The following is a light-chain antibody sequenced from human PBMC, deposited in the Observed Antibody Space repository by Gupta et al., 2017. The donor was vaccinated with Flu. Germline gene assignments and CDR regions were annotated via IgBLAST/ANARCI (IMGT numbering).Light chain of an antibody. Sequence: LSGSIGDRVTINCRASQGSGNSLAWYQQKTGKVPKLLIFAASTLQSGVPSRFRGSGSGTDFTLTIDGLQPEDVETYYCHGGTFGQGTKVEIK. CDR2: AAS. CDR1: QGSGNS. CDR3: HGGT. J-gene: IGKJ1*01. V-gene: IGKV1-27*01.